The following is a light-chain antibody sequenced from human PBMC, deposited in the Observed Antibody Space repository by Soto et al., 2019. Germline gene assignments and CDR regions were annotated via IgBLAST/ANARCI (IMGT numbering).Light chain of an antibody. CDR2: QGT. V-gene: IGLV2-23*01. CDR1: SSAVGTYNL. J-gene: IGLJ2*01. CDR3: CSFAGSNTLV. Sequence: QSALTQPASVSGSPGQSVTISCTGTSSAVGTYNLVSWYQHLPGEAPKVIIYQGTKRPSGISDRFSGSKSGYTASLTISGLQAEDEADYYCCSFAGSNTLVFGGGTKLTVL.